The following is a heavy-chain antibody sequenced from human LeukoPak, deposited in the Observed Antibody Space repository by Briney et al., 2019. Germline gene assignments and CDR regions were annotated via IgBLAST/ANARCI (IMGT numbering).Heavy chain of an antibody. D-gene: IGHD3-10*01. CDR1: GYTFTGYY. CDR2: FDPEDGET. V-gene: IGHV1-24*01. CDR3: ATGRHLGYYGSGSYFAFDY. Sequence: ASVKVSCKASGYTFTGYYMHWVRQAPGKGLEWMGGFDPEDGETIYAQKFQGRVTMTEDTSTDTAYMELSSLRSEDTAVYYCATGRHLGYYGSGSYFAFDYWGQGTLVTVSS. J-gene: IGHJ4*02.